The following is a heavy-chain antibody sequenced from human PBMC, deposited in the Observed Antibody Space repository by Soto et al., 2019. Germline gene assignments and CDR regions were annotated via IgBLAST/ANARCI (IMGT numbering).Heavy chain of an antibody. J-gene: IGHJ6*02. D-gene: IGHD1-26*01. CDR1: GYTFTSYG. CDR2: ISAYNGNT. CDR3: ARARGGATRMDYYYYYYGMDV. Sequence: ASVKVSCKASGYTFTSYGISWVRQAPGQGLEWMGRISAYNGNTNYAQKLQGRVTMTTDTSTSTAYMELRSLRSDDTAVYYCARARGGATRMDYYYYYYGMDVWGQGTTVTV. V-gene: IGHV1-18*01.